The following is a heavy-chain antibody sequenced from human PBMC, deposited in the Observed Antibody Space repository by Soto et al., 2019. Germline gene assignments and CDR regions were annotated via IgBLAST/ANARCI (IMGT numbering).Heavy chain of an antibody. Sequence: QVQLVESGGGAVQPGGSLRLSCAASGFIFPSYEMHWVRQAPGKGLEWVAVISYDGRDKYYADSARGRFTISRDNSKNTLLPQLNSLRPEDTALYYCNLFDTSGYRGKFDSLGQGTLVTVSS. CDR3: NLFDTSGYRGKFDS. CDR1: GFIFPSYE. D-gene: IGHD3-22*01. J-gene: IGHJ4*02. V-gene: IGHV3-30*04. CDR2: ISYDGRDK.